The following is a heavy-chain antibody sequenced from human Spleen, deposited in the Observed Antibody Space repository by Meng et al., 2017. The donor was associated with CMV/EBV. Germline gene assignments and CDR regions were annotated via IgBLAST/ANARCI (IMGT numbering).Heavy chain of an antibody. V-gene: IGHV4-39*07. J-gene: IGHJ5*02. CDR2: IYYSGST. Sequence: QPREWGPGLVNPSEPLSLSWPAFGGPISSSSYSWGWIRQPPGKGLEWIGSIYYSGSTYYNPSLKSRVTISVDTSKNQFSLKLSSVTAADTAVYYCARSPTYYYDSSGYRNWFDPWGQGTLVTVSS. CDR1: GGPISSSSYS. CDR3: ARSPTYYYDSSGYRNWFDP. D-gene: IGHD3-22*01.